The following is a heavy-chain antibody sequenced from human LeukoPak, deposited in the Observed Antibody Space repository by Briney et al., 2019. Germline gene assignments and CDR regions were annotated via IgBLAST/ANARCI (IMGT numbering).Heavy chain of an antibody. CDR1: GGTFSIYA. V-gene: IGHV1-69*13. Sequence: SVKVSFKTSGGTFSIYAINWVRQAPGQGLEWLGGITPVLGTSNYAQRFQGRVTIIADESTSTAYMELSSLRSEDTAVYYCARGLVTKFVTWGQGTMVTVSS. J-gene: IGHJ3*02. D-gene: IGHD3-9*01. CDR2: ITPVLGTS. CDR3: ARGLVTKFVT.